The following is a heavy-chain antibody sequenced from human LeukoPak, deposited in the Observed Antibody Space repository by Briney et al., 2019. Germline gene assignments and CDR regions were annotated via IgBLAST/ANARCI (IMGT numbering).Heavy chain of an antibody. CDR3: ARQTMGNGFDY. Sequence: GGSLRLSCAVSGFTFSSYSMNWVRQAPGKGLEWVSSISSSSYIYYADSMKGRFTISRDNAKNSLYLQVNSLRAEDTAVYYCARQTMGNGFDYWGQGTLVTVSS. V-gene: IGHV3-21*01. CDR2: ISSSSYI. D-gene: IGHD4/OR15-4a*01. J-gene: IGHJ4*02. CDR1: GFTFSSYS.